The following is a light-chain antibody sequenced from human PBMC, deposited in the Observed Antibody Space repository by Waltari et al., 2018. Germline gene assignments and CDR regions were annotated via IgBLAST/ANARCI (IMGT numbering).Light chain of an antibody. CDR1: QSVSSTY. J-gene: IGKJ2*01. CDR3: QQYGSSTYT. V-gene: IGKV3-20*01. Sequence: ESVLTQSPGTLSLSPGARATLSCRASQSVSSTYLAWYQQKPGQAPRLLIYGASSRATGIPDRFSGSGSGADFTLTISRLEPEDFAVYYCQQYGSSTYTFGQGPSWRSN. CDR2: GAS.